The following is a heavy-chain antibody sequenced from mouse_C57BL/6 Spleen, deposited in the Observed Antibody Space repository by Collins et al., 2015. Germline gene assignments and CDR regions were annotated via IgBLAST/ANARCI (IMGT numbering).Heavy chain of an antibody. J-gene: IGHJ4*01. CDR1: GYTFTSYW. Sequence: EVQFQQSGTVLARPGASVKMSCKTSGYTFTSYWMHRVKQRPGQGLEWIGAIYPGNSDTSYSQKFKGKAKLTAVTSASTAYMDLSSLTNEDSAVYYCTRCHYYGSNFYVMDYWGQGTSVTVSS. CDR3: TRCHYYGSNFYVMDY. CDR2: IYPGNSDT. V-gene: IGHV1-5*01. D-gene: IGHD1-1*01.